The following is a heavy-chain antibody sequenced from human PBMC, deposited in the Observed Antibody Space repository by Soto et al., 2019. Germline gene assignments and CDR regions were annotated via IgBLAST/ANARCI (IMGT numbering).Heavy chain of an antibody. CDR1: GYTFTSYG. J-gene: IGHJ5*02. CDR3: ARDWDYYDSSGYENWFDP. V-gene: IGHV1-18*04. D-gene: IGHD3-22*01. Sequence: GPSVKVSCKASGYTFTSYGIIWVRQAPGQGLEWMGWISAYNGSTNYAQKLQGRVTMTTDTSTSTAYMELRSLRSDDTAVYYCARDWDYYDSSGYENWFDPWGQGTLVTVSS. CDR2: ISAYNGST.